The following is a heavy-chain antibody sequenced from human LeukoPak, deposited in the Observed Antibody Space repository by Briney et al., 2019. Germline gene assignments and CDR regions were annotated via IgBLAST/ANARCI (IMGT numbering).Heavy chain of an antibody. CDR1: GYTFTDYY. Sequence: ASVKVSCKASGYTFTDYYMHWVRQAPGQGLEWMGWINPNSGGTNYAQKFQGRVTMTRDTSISTAYMELSSLRSDDTAMYYCARSYSGFGYALHDYWGQGTLVTVSS. D-gene: IGHD1-26*01. CDR3: ARSYSGFGYALHDY. V-gene: IGHV1-2*02. CDR2: INPNSGGT. J-gene: IGHJ4*02.